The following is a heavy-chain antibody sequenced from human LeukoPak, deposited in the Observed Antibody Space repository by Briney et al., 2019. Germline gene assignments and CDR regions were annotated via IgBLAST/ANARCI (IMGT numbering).Heavy chain of an antibody. CDR3: ARGHPKYSGSYYTLGY. Sequence: GASVKVCCKAAGYTFTYYSIHWVRQAHGQGLELMGWINLKSGGTNYARRVQGRVTMTSDTSISTAYMEVGRLRSDDTAVYYCARGHPKYSGSYYTLGYWGQGTLVTVSS. V-gene: IGHV1-2*02. CDR1: GYTFTYYS. D-gene: IGHD1-26*01. CDR2: INLKSGGT. J-gene: IGHJ4*02.